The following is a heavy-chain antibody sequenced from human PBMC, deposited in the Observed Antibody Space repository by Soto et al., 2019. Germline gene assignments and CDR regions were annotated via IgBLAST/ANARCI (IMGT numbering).Heavy chain of an antibody. V-gene: IGHV4-39*01. CDR3: ASGGSMIVVVTFDY. CDR1: GGSIRSSSYY. D-gene: IGHD3-22*01. J-gene: IGHJ4*02. Sequence: QLQLQESGPGLVKPSETLSLTCTVSGGSIRSSSYYWGWIRQTPGKGVEWIGSIYYSGSTYYNPSLKSRVTISVDTSKNQFSLKLSSVTAADTAVYYCASGGSMIVVVTFDYWGQGTLVTVSS. CDR2: IYYSGST.